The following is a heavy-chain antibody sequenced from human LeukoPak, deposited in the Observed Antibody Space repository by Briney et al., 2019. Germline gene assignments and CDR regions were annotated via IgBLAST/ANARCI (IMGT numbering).Heavy chain of an antibody. Sequence: GGSLRVSCAVSGFTFSDHYMDWVRQAPGKGLEWVGRSRNKGNSYTTEYAASVKGRFTISRDDSKNSLFLQMNSLNTEDTAVYHCTRGFYPSTTYYYSEWGQGTLVTVSS. CDR3: TRGFYPSTTYYYSE. CDR2: SRNKGNSYTT. D-gene: IGHD2/OR15-2a*01. CDR1: GFTFSDHY. J-gene: IGHJ4*02. V-gene: IGHV3-72*01.